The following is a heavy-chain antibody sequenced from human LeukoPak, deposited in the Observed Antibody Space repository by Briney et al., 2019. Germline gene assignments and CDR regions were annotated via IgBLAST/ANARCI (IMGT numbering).Heavy chain of an antibody. CDR3: TTVSSWYGGDYYYGMDV. Sequence: GGSLRLSCAASGFTFSNAWMSWVRQAPGKGLERVGRIKSKTDGGTTDYAAPVKGRFTISSDDSKNTLYLQMNSLKTEDTAVYYCTTVSSWYGGDYYYGMDVWGKGTTVTVSS. J-gene: IGHJ6*04. D-gene: IGHD6-13*01. CDR2: IKSKTDGGTT. CDR1: GFTFSNAW. V-gene: IGHV3-15*01.